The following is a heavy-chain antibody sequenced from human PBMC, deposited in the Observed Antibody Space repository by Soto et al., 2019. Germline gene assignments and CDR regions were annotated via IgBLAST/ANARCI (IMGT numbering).Heavy chain of an antibody. V-gene: IGHV1-69*02. CDR1: GDTFTFYS. D-gene: IGHD3-10*01. CDR3: ASSYGSGYRAFDY. CDR2: INPILSMS. J-gene: IGHJ4*02. Sequence: QVQLVQSGADVKRPGSSVMVSCKASGDTFTFYSINWVRQAPGLGLEWMGRINPILSMSNYAQRFQGRVTMTADKSTSTAYMELSSLRSEDTAIYYCASSYGSGYRAFDYWGQGALVTVSS.